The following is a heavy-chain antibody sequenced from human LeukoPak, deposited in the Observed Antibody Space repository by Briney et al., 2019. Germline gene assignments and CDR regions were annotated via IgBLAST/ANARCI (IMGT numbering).Heavy chain of an antibody. V-gene: IGHV3-21*01. CDR1: GFVFSSYD. CDR3: ARDIRSGWYIGGTATHYGMDV. J-gene: IGHJ6*02. CDR2: FKSSSYI. Sequence: PGGSLRLSCAASGFVFSSYDMNWVRQAPGKGLEWVSCFKSSSYIYYADSVRGRFTISRDNAKNSLYLQMNSLRAEDTAVYYCARDIRSGWYIGGTATHYGMDVWGQGTTVTVSS. D-gene: IGHD6-19*01.